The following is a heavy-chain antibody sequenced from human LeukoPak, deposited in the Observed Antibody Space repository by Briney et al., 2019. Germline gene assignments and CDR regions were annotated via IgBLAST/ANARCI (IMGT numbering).Heavy chain of an antibody. CDR1: GGSINNFF. CDR3: ARVPWKFEPFDI. Sequence: PSETLSLTCTVSGGSINNFFWNWVRQSPGKGLEWIGYVDHSGNTKYNPSLWDRVTMFVDTSNNQFSLRPTSLTAADTAVYYCARVPWKFEPFDIWGQGTKVTVSS. J-gene: IGHJ3*02. V-gene: IGHV4-59*01. D-gene: IGHD1-1*01. CDR2: VDHSGNT.